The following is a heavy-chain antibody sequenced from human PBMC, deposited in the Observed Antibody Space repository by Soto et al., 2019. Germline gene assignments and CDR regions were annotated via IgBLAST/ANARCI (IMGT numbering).Heavy chain of an antibody. Sequence: SATLSLTCTVSGDSISSGSYYWGWIRQTPGKGLEWIASIHYSGSTYDNPSLKSRVTISVDTSKNQFFLKVSSVTAADTAVYYCARQRYGDYASLYFDLWGRGTLVTVSS. D-gene: IGHD4-17*01. CDR3: ARQRYGDYASLYFDL. V-gene: IGHV4-39*01. CDR2: IHYSGST. CDR1: GDSISSGSYY. J-gene: IGHJ2*01.